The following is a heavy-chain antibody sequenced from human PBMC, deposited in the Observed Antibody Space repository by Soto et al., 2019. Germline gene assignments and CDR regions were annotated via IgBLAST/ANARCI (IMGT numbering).Heavy chain of an antibody. CDR3: AREYCSSASCYGPDF. CDR2: ISGHDGNT. V-gene: IGHV1-18*01. Sequence: QVQLVQSGAEVKMPGASVKVSCKASGYSLTSYGISWVRQAAGQGLEWMGWISGHDGNTKYTQKLQGRVTVTTDISTSTAYMDLRSLRSDDTAVYYCAREYCSSASCYGPDFWGQGTLVTVSS. J-gene: IGHJ4*02. CDR1: GYSLTSYG. D-gene: IGHD2-2*01.